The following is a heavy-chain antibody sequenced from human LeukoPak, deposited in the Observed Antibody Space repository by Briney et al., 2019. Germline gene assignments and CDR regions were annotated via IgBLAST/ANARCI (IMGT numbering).Heavy chain of an antibody. Sequence: GGSLRLSCAASGFTFSSYWMSWVRQAPGKGLEWVAIIKYDGGEQYYVDSVKGRFTVSRDNAKNSLYVQMNSLRVEDTAVYYCARYMRILGAADYNYGLDVWGQGTTVAVSS. V-gene: IGHV3-7*01. CDR1: GFTFSSYW. CDR3: ARYMRILGAADYNYGLDV. D-gene: IGHD1-26*01. CDR2: IKYDGGEQ. J-gene: IGHJ6*02.